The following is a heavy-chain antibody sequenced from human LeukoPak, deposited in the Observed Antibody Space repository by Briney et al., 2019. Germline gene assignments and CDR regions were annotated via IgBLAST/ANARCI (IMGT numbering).Heavy chain of an antibody. D-gene: IGHD4-17*01. J-gene: IGHJ6*02. CDR2: IYYSGST. CDR1: GGSISSYY. V-gene: IGHV4-59*01. CDR3: ARALTTIGYYYGMDV. Sequence: SETLSLTCTVSGGSISSYYRSWIRQPPGKGLEWIGYIYYSGSTNYNPSLKSRVTISVDTSKNQFSLKLSSVTAADTAVYYCARALTTIGYYYGMDVWGQGTTVTVSS.